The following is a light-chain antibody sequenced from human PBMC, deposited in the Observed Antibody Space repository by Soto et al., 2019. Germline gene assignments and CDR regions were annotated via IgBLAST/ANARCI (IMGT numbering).Light chain of an antibody. Sequence: QSALTQPASVSGSPGQSITISCTGTSSDVGGYDHVSWYQHHPGKAPNLIIYDVPVRPSGISPLFSGYKSDNTASLAVSGLPAEDEADYCCSSYKNKDTLLFGGGTKVTVL. J-gene: IGLJ3*02. CDR3: SSYKNKDTLL. CDR2: DVP. CDR1: SSDVGGYDH. V-gene: IGLV2-14*03.